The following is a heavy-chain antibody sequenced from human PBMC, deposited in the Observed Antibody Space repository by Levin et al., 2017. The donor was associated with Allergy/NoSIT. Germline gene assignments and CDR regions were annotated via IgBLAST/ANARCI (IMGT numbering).Heavy chain of an antibody. CDR3: AKEGYDYIWGSLESLNYFDY. CDR1: GFTFSSSG. CDR2: ISYDGSNK. V-gene: IGHV3-30*18. J-gene: IGHJ4*02. Sequence: LSLTCAASGFTFSSSGMHWVRQAPGKGLEWVAVISYDGSNKYYADSVKGRFTISRDNSKNTLYLQMNSLRAEDTAVYYCAKEGYDYIWGSLESLNYFDYWGQGTLVTVSS. D-gene: IGHD3-16*01.